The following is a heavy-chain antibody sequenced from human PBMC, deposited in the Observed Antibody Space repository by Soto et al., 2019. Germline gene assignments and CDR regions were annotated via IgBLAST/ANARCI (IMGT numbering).Heavy chain of an antibody. CDR3: AKSVRYYDSSGALDY. D-gene: IGHD3-22*01. CDR2: ISYDGSNK. Sequence: PGGSLRLSCAASGFTFSSYGMHWVRQAPGKGLEWVAVISYDGSNKYYADSVKGRFTISRDNSKNTLYLQMNSLRAEDTAVYYCAKSVRYYDSSGALDYWGQGTLVTVSS. V-gene: IGHV3-30*18. J-gene: IGHJ4*02. CDR1: GFTFSSYG.